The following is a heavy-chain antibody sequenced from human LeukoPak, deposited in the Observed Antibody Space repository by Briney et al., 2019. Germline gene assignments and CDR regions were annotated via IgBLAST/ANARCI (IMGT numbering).Heavy chain of an antibody. V-gene: IGHV1-2*02. CDR3: ARDGLVVRATVSGMKRKFDY. CDR1: GYTFTGYY. J-gene: IGHJ4*02. Sequence: ASVKVSCKASGYTFTGYYMHWVRQAPGQGLEWMGWINPNSGGTNYAQKFQGRVTMTRDMSISTAYMELSRLRSDDTAVYYCARDGLVVRATVSGMKRKFDYWGQGTLVTVSS. CDR2: INPNSGGT. D-gene: IGHD6-19*01.